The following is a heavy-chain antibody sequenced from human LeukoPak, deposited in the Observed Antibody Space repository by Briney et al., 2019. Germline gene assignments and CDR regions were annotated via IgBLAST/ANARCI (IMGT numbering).Heavy chain of an antibody. CDR1: GGSFSVYY. D-gene: IGHD3-10*01. CDR2: INHSGST. J-gene: IGHJ4*02. V-gene: IGHV4-34*01. Sequence: SETLSLTCAVYGGSFSVYYWSWIRQPPGKGLEWIGEINHSGSTNYNPSLKSRVTISVDTSKNQFSLKLSSVTAADTAVYYCARGAPYYYGSGSYQDYWGQGTLVTVSS. CDR3: ARGAPYYYGSGSYQDY.